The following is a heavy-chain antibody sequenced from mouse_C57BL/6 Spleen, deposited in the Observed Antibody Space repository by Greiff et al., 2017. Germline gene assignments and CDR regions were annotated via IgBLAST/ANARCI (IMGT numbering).Heavy chain of an antibody. J-gene: IGHJ4*01. CDR3: ASRQLRLRDYYAMDY. V-gene: IGHV1-81*01. D-gene: IGHD3-2*02. CDR2: IYPRSGNT. CDR1: GYTFTSYG. Sequence: VQLQQSGAELARPGASVKLSCKASGYTFTSYGISWVKQRTEQGLEWIGEIYPRSGNTYYNEKFKGKATLTADKSSSTAYMELRSLTSEDSAVYFCASRQLRLRDYYAMDYWGQGTSVTVSS.